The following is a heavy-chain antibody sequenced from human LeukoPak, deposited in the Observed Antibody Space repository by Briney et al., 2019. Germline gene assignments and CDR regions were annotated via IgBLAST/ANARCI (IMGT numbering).Heavy chain of an antibody. CDR1: GGSISSSRYY. V-gene: IGHV4-39*01. J-gene: IGHJ4*02. CDR3: ARLYSSGYQPHTTYFDY. D-gene: IGHD3-22*01. CDR2: IYYSGSP. Sequence: SETLSLTCTVSGGSISSSRYYWGWIRQPPGKGLEWIGSIYYSGSPSYNPSLKSRVTISVDTSKNQFSLKLNSVTAADTAAYYCARLYSSGYQPHTTYFDYWGQGTLVTVSS.